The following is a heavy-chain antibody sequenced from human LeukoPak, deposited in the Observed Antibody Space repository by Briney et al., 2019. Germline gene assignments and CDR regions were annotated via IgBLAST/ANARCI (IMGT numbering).Heavy chain of an antibody. V-gene: IGHV3-23*01. CDR2: ISAGAGNT. CDR3: ARDSRGWCHIYMDV. Sequence: PGGSLRLSCAASEFTFSSFGMACVRQAPGNGLDWDSGISAGAGNTYYADSVKGRFCISRNNSKKTVYLQMNCLRAADTSVYYCARDSRGWCHIYMDVWGKGTTVTVSS. CDR1: EFTFSSFG. J-gene: IGHJ6*03. D-gene: IGHD6-19*01.